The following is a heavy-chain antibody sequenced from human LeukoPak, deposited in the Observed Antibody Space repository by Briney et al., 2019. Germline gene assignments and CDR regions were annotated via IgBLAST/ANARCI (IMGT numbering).Heavy chain of an antibody. Sequence: PGGSLRLSCAASGFTFSSYGMSWVRQAPGKGLEWVSAISGSGGSTYYADSVKGRFTISRDNSKNTLYLQMNSLRAEDTAVYYCAKDEDYGDPREDAFDIWGQGTMVTVSS. V-gene: IGHV3-23*01. CDR2: ISGSGGST. J-gene: IGHJ3*02. CDR3: AKDEDYGDPREDAFDI. CDR1: GFTFSSYG. D-gene: IGHD4-17*01.